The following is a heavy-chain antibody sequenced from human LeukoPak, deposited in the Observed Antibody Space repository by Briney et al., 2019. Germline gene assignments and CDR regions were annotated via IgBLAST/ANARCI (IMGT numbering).Heavy chain of an antibody. J-gene: IGHJ4*02. V-gene: IGHV3-74*01. Sequence: QSGGSLRLSCAASEFTLSNYWMHWVRQAPGKGLVWVSRINGDGSSTIYADSVRGRFTISRDNAKSTLYLQMNSLRAEDTAVYYCATLASIDYWGQGTLVTVSS. CDR3: ATLASIDY. CDR1: EFTLSNYW. CDR2: INGDGSST.